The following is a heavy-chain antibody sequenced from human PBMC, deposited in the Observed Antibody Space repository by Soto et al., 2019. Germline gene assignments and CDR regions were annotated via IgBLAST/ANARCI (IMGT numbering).Heavy chain of an antibody. CDR2: IYYSGST. D-gene: IGHD3-3*01. V-gene: IGHV4-59*01. J-gene: IGHJ4*02. Sequence: SETLSLTCTVSGGSISSYYWSWIRQPPGKGLEWIGYIYYSGSTNYNPSLKSRVTISVDTSKNQFSLKLSSVTAADTAVYYCARHGVDFWSGPSPLYYFDYWGQGTLVTVSS. CDR3: ARHGVDFWSGPSPLYYFDY. CDR1: GGSISSYY.